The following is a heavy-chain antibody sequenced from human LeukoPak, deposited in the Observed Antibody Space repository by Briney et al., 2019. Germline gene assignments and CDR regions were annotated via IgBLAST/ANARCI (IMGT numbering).Heavy chain of an antibody. CDR3: ARVNINNWHSCDY. CDR1: GGPISSNNW. D-gene: IGHD1-1*01. Sequence: SETLSLTCAVSGGPISSNNWWGWVRQPPGKGLEWIGEIYHSGSPNYNPSLKSRVTISVDKSRNHSSLNLSSVTAADTAVYYCARVNINNWHSCDYWGQGTLVTVSS. J-gene: IGHJ4*02. CDR2: IYHSGSP. V-gene: IGHV4-4*02.